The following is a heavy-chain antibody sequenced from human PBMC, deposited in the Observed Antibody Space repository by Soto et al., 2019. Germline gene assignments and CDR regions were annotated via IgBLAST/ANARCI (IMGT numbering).Heavy chain of an antibody. CDR1: GGSITSGSYY. Sequence: QLQLQESGPGLVKPSETLPLTCTVSGGSITSGSYYWGWIRQPPGKGLEWIGSIYYSGSAYYNPSLKSRVTISVDTSTDQFSLNLRSVTAADTAVYYCARQGSSGLYDAFDIWGQGTMVTVSS. CDR3: ARQGSSGLYDAFDI. CDR2: IYYSGSA. D-gene: IGHD6-19*01. V-gene: IGHV4-39*01. J-gene: IGHJ3*02.